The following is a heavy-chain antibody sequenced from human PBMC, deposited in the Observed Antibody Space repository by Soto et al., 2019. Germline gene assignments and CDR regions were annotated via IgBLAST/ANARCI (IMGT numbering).Heavy chain of an antibody. D-gene: IGHD6-13*01. J-gene: IGHJ6*02. CDR1: GFTFSSYA. CDR2: ISYDGSNK. V-gene: IGHV3-30-3*01. Sequence: GGSLRLSSAASGFTFSSYAMHWVRQAPGKGLEWVAVISYDGSNKYYADSVKGRFTISRDNSKNTLYLQMNSLRAEDTAVYYWARDLAAAGFYGMDVWGQGTTVTVSS. CDR3: ARDLAAAGFYGMDV.